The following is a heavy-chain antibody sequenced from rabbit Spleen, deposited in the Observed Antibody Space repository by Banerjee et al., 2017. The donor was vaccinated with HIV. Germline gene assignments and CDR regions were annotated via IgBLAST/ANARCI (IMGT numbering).Heavy chain of an antibody. CDR2: IYTSTGTT. CDR1: GFSFSSSDY. CDR3: ARRRRTNYNEMDL. Sequence: QQQLVESGGGLVKPGASLTLTCTASGFSFSSSDYMCWVRQAPGKGLEWIGCIYTSTGTTTYASWAKGRFSMTRSTSLNTVTLQLNSLTAADTATYFCARRRRTNYNEMDLWGQGTLVTVS. V-gene: IGHV1S43*01. J-gene: IGHJ6*01. D-gene: IGHD1-1*01.